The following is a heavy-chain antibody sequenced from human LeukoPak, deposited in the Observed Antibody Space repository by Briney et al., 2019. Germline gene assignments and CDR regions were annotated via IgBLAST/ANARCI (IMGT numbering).Heavy chain of an antibody. CDR1: GTTNSTHY. CDR3: ARVLVRTTRQYAFIDP. CDR2: IYTSGVT. J-gene: IGHJ5*02. D-gene: IGHD3-10*01. V-gene: IGHV4-4*07. Sequence: SETLSLTCSVSGTTNSTHYWTWIRQPAGKGLEWIGRIYTSGVTNTNPSLKSRVTMSVDSSKNQFSLKMTSVTAADTAVYFCARVLVRTTRQYAFIDPWGQRILVTVSS.